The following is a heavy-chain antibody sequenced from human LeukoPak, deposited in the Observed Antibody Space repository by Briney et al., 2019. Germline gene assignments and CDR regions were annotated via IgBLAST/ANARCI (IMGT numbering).Heavy chain of an antibody. CDR3: ATNYYDSSRAASDY. Sequence: PGGSLRLSCAASGITFSNYAMNWVRRAPGKGLEWVSTISGSGGSAYYVDSVKGRFTISRDNSRNTLYLRMNSLRAEDTAVYYCATNYYDSSRAASDYWGQGTLVTVSS. CDR1: GITFSNYA. D-gene: IGHD3-22*01. J-gene: IGHJ4*02. CDR2: ISGSGGSA. V-gene: IGHV3-23*01.